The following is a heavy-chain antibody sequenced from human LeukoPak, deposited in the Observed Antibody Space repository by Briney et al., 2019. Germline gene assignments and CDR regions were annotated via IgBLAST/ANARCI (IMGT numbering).Heavy chain of an antibody. CDR3: VVHFQYNNP. D-gene: IGHD1-1*01. Sequence: QSGGSLGLSCAASGLTFSNYWMHWVRQAPGKGLVWVSGINTDGRTAVYADSVRGRFTISRDNAKSTLYLQMNGLRIEATDFYPCVVHFQYNNPWGQGTLVIVSS. CDR1: GLTFSNYW. V-gene: IGHV3-74*01. CDR2: INTDGRTA. J-gene: IGHJ5*02.